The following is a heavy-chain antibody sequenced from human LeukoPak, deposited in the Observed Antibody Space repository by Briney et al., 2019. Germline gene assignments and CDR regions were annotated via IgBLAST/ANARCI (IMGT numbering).Heavy chain of an antibody. CDR2: ISSSGNTI. J-gene: IGHJ6*04. CDR3: ARDETAVVVPAAMGYYGMDV. CDR1: GFTLSSYE. V-gene: IGHV3-48*03. Sequence: GGSLRLSCAASGFTLSSYEMNWVRQAPGKGLEWVSYISSSGNTIYYADSVKGRFTISRDNAKNSLYLQMNSLRAEDTAVYYCARDETAVVVPAAMGYYGMDVWGKGTTVTVSS. D-gene: IGHD2-2*01.